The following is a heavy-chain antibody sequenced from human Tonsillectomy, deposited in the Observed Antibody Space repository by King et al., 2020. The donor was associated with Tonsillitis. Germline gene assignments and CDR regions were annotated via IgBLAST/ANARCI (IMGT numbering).Heavy chain of an antibody. J-gene: IGHJ4*02. CDR2: ISYAGNT. CDR3: ARHISGGYTSYFDY. D-gene: IGHD6-25*01. Sequence: MQLQESGPGLLKPSETLSLTCTLSGDYLTGYHWSWIRQSPGKGLEWIGFISYAGNTNYNPSLQSRVTILVDTFKNTFSLKLTSVTAVDTAIYFCARHISGGYTSYFDYWGQGTLVTVSS. CDR1: GDYLTGYH. V-gene: IGHV4-59*01.